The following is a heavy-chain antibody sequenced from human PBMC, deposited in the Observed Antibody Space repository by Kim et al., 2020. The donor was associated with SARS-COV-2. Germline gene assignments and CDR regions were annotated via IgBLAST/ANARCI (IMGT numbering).Heavy chain of an antibody. CDR3: ARSEQWLPYFDY. D-gene: IGHD6-19*01. J-gene: IGHJ4*02. V-gene: IGHV5-51*01. Sequence: YSPAFQGQVTISAGKSISTAYLQWSSLKASDTAMYYCARSEQWLPYFDYWGQGTLVTVSS.